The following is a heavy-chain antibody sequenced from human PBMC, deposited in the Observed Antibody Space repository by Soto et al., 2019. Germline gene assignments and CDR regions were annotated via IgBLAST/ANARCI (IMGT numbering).Heavy chain of an antibody. CDR3: ARGRVVVPAAVMFNCLDP. D-gene: IGHD2-2*01. CDR2: IFHGGST. CDR1: GGSISSYY. J-gene: IGHJ5*02. Sequence: SETLSLTCTVSGGSISSYYWSWIRQPPGKGLEWIGYIFHGGSTYYNPSLRSRVTISVDRSRTQFSLKMSSVTAADTAVYYCARGRVVVPAAVMFNCLDPWGQGALVTVSS. V-gene: IGHV4-59*12.